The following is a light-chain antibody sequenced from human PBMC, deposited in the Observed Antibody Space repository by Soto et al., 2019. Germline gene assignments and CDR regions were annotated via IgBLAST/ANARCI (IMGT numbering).Light chain of an antibody. CDR3: QHYHRSPRT. CDR2: GAF. J-gene: IGKJ4*01. CDR1: QTVGGDY. V-gene: IGKV3-20*01. Sequence: EIVLTQSPGTLSLSPGERATLSCRASQTVGGDYLAWYQQKPGQAPRLLIYGAFNRAAGTPDRFSGSGAGTDFTLTISRLEPKVFAVYYCQHYHRSPRTFGKGTKVDIK.